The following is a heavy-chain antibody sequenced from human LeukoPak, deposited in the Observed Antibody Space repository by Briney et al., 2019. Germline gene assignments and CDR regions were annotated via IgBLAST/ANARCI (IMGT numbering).Heavy chain of an antibody. CDR3: AKRGVVIRVILVGFHKEAYYFDS. D-gene: IGHD3-22*01. V-gene: IGHV3-23*01. Sequence: PGGSLSLSCEVSGITLSNYGMSWVRQAPGKGLEWVAGISGSGGGTNYAESVKGRFTISRDNSKNTLYLQMNSLRAEDTAVYFCAKRGVVIRVILVGFHKEAYYFDSWGQGALVSVSS. CDR1: GITLSNYG. J-gene: IGHJ4*02. CDR2: ISGSGGGT.